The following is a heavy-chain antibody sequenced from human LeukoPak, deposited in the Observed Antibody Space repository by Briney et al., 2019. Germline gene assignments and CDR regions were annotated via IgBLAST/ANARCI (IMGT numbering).Heavy chain of an antibody. Sequence: PGRSLRLSCAASGFTFSSYGMHWVRQAPGKGLEWVAVISYDGINKYYADSVKGRFTISRGNSKNTLYLQMNSLRAEDTAVYYCAKDNSGSSTGGYYFDSWGQGTLVTVSS. CDR2: ISYDGINK. CDR3: AKDNSGSSTGGYYFDS. D-gene: IGHD1-26*01. CDR1: GFTFSSYG. J-gene: IGHJ4*02. V-gene: IGHV3-30*18.